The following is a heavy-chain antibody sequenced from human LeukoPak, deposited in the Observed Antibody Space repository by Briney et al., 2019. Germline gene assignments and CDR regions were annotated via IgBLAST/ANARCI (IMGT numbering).Heavy chain of an antibody. D-gene: IGHD3-3*01. Sequence: GGSLRLSCAASGFTFSSYSMNWVRQAPGKGLEWVAVISYDGSNKYYADSVKGRFTISRDNSKNTLYLQMNSLRAEDTAVYYCAKDIGYYDFWSGYNTYYYGMDVWGQGTTVTVSS. CDR3: AKDIGYYDFWSGYNTYYYGMDV. V-gene: IGHV3-30*18. J-gene: IGHJ6*02. CDR2: ISYDGSNK. CDR1: GFTFSSYS.